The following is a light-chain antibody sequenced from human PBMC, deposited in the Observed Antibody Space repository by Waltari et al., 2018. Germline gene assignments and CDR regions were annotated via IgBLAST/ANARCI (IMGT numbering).Light chain of an antibody. Sequence: QSVLTQPPSVSGAPGQRVTIPCTGSSSNIGAGSGVHWYQQLPGTPPKLLLYGNGNGPSGVPGRFSGSKSGTSASLASTGLQAEDEADYYCQSYDSSLSAYVVFGGGTKLTVL. CDR1: SSNIGAGSG. CDR3: QSYDSSLSAYVV. CDR2: GNG. V-gene: IGLV1-40*01. J-gene: IGLJ2*01.